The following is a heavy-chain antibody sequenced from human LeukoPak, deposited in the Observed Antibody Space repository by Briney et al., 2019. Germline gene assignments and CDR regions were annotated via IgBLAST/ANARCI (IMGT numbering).Heavy chain of an antibody. Sequence: SETLSLTCTVSGGSISSSSYYWGWIRQPPGKGLEWIGSIYYSGSTYYNQSLKSRVTISVDTSKNQFSLKLSSVTAADTAVYYCASRPYYGSGSSFDPWGQGTLVTVSS. CDR1: GGSISSSSYY. D-gene: IGHD3-10*01. J-gene: IGHJ5*02. CDR3: ASRPYYGSGSSFDP. CDR2: IYYSGST. V-gene: IGHV4-39*01.